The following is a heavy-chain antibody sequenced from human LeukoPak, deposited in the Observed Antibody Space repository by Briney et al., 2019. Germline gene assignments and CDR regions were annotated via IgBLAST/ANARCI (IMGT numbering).Heavy chain of an antibody. CDR2: IYYSGTT. CDR3: AREDPQTTVPEGMDV. J-gene: IGHJ6*02. CDR1: GGSISHYY. Sequence: SETLSLTCTVSGGSISHYYWSWIRQSPGKGLEWIGYIYYSGTTNYNPFLKSRVTISVDTSRNQFSLPLRSVTAADTAVHYCAREDPQTTVPEGMDVWGQGTTVIVSS. D-gene: IGHD4-17*01. V-gene: IGHV4-59*01.